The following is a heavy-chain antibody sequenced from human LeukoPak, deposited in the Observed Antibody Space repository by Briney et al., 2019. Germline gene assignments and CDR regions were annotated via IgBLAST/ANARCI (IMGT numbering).Heavy chain of an antibody. CDR1: GGSFSGYY. D-gene: IGHD3-22*01. V-gene: IGHV4-34*01. CDR3: ARDDSSGYFIS. CDR2: INHSGST. Sequence: PSETLSLTCAVYGGSFSGYYWSWIRQPPGKGLEWIGEINHSGSTNYNPSLKSRVTISVDKSKNQFSLKLSSVTAADTAVYYCARDDSSGYFISWGQGTLVTVSS. J-gene: IGHJ4*02.